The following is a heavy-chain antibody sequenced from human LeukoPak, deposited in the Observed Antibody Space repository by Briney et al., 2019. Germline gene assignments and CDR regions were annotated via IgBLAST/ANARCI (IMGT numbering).Heavy chain of an antibody. CDR3: VRDRGYRGRWDY. J-gene: IGHJ4*02. CDR1: GYTFISYG. Sequence: GASVRVSCKASGYTFISYGINWVRQAPGQGLEWMGWISVYNGNTKYAQKLQGRVTMTTETSTSTVYMELRSLRSDDTAVYYCVRDRGYRGRWDYWGQGTLVTVSS. D-gene: IGHD5-18*01. V-gene: IGHV1-18*01. CDR2: ISVYNGNT.